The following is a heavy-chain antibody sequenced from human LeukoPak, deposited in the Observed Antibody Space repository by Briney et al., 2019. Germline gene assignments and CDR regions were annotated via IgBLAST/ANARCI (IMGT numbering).Heavy chain of an antibody. Sequence: GGSLRLSCAASGFTFSDYYMSWIRQAPGKPLEWVSYISSSGSTIYYADSVKGRFTISRDNAKNSLYLQMNSLRAEDTAVYYCARDPSKDYYMDVWGKGTTVTVSS. CDR2: ISSSGSTI. CDR1: GFTFSDYY. J-gene: IGHJ6*03. V-gene: IGHV3-11*01. CDR3: ARDPSKDYYMDV.